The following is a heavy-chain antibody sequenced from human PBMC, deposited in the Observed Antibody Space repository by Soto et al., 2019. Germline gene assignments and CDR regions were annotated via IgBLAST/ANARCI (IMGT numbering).Heavy chain of an antibody. V-gene: IGHV3-15*07. CDR1: GFTFSNAW. J-gene: IGHJ4*02. CDR3: TTERRYDILTGYYNSGY. Sequence: GGSLRLSCAASGFTFSNAWMNWVRQAPGKGLEWVGRIKSKTDGGTTDYAAPVKGRFTISRDDSKNTLYLQMNSLKTEDTAVYYCTTERRYDILTGYYNSGYWGQGTLVTVSS. CDR2: IKSKTDGGTT. D-gene: IGHD3-9*01.